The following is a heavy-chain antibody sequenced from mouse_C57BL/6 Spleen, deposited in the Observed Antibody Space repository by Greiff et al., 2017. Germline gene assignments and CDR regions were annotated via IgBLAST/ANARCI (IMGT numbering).Heavy chain of an antibody. CDR3: ARGGGYYYEGYFDV. Sequence: EVKLMESGGGLVKPGGSLKLSCAASGFTFSDYGMHWVRQSPEKGLEWVAYISSGSSTNYYADTVKGRFTISRDNAKNTLFLQMTSLRSEDTAMYYCARGGGYYYEGYFDVWGTGTTVTVSS. J-gene: IGHJ1*03. CDR1: GFTFSDYG. D-gene: IGHD2-12*01. CDR2: ISSGSSTN. V-gene: IGHV5-17*01.